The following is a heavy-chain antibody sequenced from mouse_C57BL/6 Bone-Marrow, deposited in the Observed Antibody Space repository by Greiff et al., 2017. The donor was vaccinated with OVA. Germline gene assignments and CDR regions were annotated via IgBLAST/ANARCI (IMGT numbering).Heavy chain of an antibody. V-gene: IGHV5-17*01. D-gene: IGHD1-1*01. CDR1: GFTFSDYG. CDR2: ISSGSSTI. CDR3: AREPYYYGSSYRYFDV. J-gene: IGHJ1*03. Sequence: EVKLVESGGGLVKPGGSLKLSCAASGFTFSDYGMHWVRQAPEKGLEWVAYISSGSSTIYYADTVKGRFTISRDNAKNTLFLQMTSLRSEDTAMYYGAREPYYYGSSYRYFDVWGTGTTVTVSS.